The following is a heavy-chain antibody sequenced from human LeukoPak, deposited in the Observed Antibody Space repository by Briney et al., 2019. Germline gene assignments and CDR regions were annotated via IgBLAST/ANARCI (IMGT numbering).Heavy chain of an antibody. CDR3: ARGVTAMDRYYYYGMDV. CDR2: IYYSGST. J-gene: IGHJ6*02. CDR1: GGSISSGGYY. Sequence: SETLSLTCTVSGGSISSGGYYWSWIRQHPGKGLEWIGYIYYSGSTYYNPSLKSRVTISVDTSKNQFSLKLSSVTAADTAVYYCARGVTAMDRYYYYGMDVWGQGTTVTVSS. D-gene: IGHD5-18*01. V-gene: IGHV4-31*03.